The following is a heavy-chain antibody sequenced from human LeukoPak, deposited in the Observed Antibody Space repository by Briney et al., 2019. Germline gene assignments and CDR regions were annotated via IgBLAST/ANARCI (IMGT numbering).Heavy chain of an antibody. CDR2: ISYDGSNK. J-gene: IGHJ1*01. Sequence: PGGSLRLSCAASGFTFSSYAMHWVRQAPGKGLEWVAVISYDGSNKYYADSVKGRFTISRDNSKNTLYLQMNSLRAEDTAVYYCAKERKLLPSDGWGQGTLVTVSS. CDR1: GFTFSSYA. CDR3: AKERKLLPSDG. D-gene: IGHD4-23*01. V-gene: IGHV3-30-3*01.